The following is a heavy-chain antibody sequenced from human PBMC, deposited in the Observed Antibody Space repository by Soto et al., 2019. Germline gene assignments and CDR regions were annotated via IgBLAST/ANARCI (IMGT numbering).Heavy chain of an antibody. D-gene: IGHD3-3*01. V-gene: IGHV3-23*01. J-gene: IGHJ4*02. CDR2: ISGSGGST. Sequence: EVQLLESGGGLVQPGGSLRLPCAASGFPFSSYAMSWVRQAPGKGLEWVSAISGSGGSTYYADSVKGRFTISRDNSKNTLYLQMNSLRAEDTAVYYCAKGYDFWSGYYYFDYWGQGTLVTVSS. CDR3: AKGYDFWSGYYYFDY. CDR1: GFPFSSYA.